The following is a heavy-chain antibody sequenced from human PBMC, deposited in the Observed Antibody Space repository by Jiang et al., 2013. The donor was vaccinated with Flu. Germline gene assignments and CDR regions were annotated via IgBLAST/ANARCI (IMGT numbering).Heavy chain of an antibody. V-gene: IGHV1-3*01. Sequence: KFQGRVTITRDTSASTAYMELSSLRSEDTAVYYCAGGMARSGWYYFDYWGQGTLVTVSS. J-gene: IGHJ4*02. D-gene: IGHD6-19*01. CDR3: AGGMARSGWYYFDY.